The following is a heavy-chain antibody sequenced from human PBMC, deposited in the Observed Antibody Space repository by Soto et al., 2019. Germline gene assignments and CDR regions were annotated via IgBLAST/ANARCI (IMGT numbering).Heavy chain of an antibody. V-gene: IGHV5-51*01. CDR2: IYPGDSDT. J-gene: IGHJ6*02. CDR3: ARRGCGGDCYSHAYYYYYGMDV. Sequence: GESLKISCQGSGYSFTSYWIGWVRQMPGKGLEWMGIIYPGDSDTRYSPSFQGQVTISADKSISTAYLQWSSLKASDTAMYYCARRGCGGDCYSHAYYYYYGMDVWGQGTTVTVSS. D-gene: IGHD2-21*02. CDR1: GYSFTSYW.